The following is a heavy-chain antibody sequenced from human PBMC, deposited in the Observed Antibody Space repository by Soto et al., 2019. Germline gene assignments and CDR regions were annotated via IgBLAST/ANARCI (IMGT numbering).Heavy chain of an antibody. J-gene: IGHJ6*03. Sequence: AASVKVSCKASGGTFSSYTISWVRQAPGQGLEWMGRIIPILGIANYAQKFQGRVTITADKSTSTAYMELSSLRSEDTAVYYCARGSRYGSRNYYYYMDVWGKGTTVTVSS. CDR1: GGTFSSYT. CDR2: IIPILGIA. D-gene: IGHD5-18*01. CDR3: ARGSRYGSRNYYYYMDV. V-gene: IGHV1-69*02.